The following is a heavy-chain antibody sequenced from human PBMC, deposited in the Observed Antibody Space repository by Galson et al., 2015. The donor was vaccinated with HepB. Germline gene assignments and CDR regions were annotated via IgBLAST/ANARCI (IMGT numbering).Heavy chain of an antibody. CDR1: GFTFSSYA. Sequence: SLRLSCAASGFTFSSYAMSWVRQAPGKGLEWVSAISGSGGSTYYADSVKGRFTISRDNSKNTLYLQMNSLRAEDTAVYYCAKEVAQNYDFWSRTGAFDIWGQGTMVTVSS. J-gene: IGHJ3*02. V-gene: IGHV3-23*01. CDR2: ISGSGGST. CDR3: AKEVAQNYDFWSRTGAFDI. D-gene: IGHD3-3*01.